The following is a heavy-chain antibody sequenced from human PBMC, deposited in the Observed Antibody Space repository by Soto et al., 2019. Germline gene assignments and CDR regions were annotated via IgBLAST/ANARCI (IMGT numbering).Heavy chain of an antibody. CDR1: GYSFTSYW. D-gene: IGHD2-2*01. V-gene: IGHV5-10-1*01. Sequence: PGESLKISCKGSGYSFTSYWISWVRQMPGKGLEWMGRIDPSDSYTNYSPSFQGHVTISADKSISTAYLQWSSLKASDTAMYYCARLGDIVVVPAAWYYGMDVWGQGTTVTAP. CDR2: IDPSDSYT. CDR3: ARLGDIVVVPAAWYYGMDV. J-gene: IGHJ6*02.